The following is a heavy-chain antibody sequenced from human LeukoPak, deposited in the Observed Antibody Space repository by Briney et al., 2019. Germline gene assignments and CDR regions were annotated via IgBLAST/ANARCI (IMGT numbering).Heavy chain of an antibody. CDR3: ARPYPPIYPTDHCSSSTSCYERWFDP. V-gene: IGHV4-4*07. J-gene: IGHJ5*02. D-gene: IGHD2-2*01. CDR1: GVSISSYY. Sequence: SETLSLTCTVSGVSISSYYWSWIRQPAGKGLEWIGRIYTSGSTYYNPSLKSRVTISVDTSKNQFSLKLSSVTAADTAVYYCARPYPPIYPTDHCSSSTSCYERWFDPWGQGTLVTVSS. CDR2: IYTSGST.